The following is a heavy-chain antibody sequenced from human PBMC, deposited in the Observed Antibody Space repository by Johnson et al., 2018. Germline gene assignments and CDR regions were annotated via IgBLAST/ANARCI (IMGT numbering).Heavy chain of an antibody. D-gene: IGHD5/OR15-5a*01. CDR3: AGDQRVYERSLYYYYMGV. V-gene: IGHV3-21*01. Sequence: VQLVQSGGGLVKPGGSLRLSCAASGFTFSSYSLNWVRQAPGKGLEWVSSISSSSSYLYYADSVKGRFTISRDNAKNSLYLQMNSLRAGDKAVYYCAGDQRVYERSLYYYYMGVWGRGTTVTVSS. CDR2: ISSSSSYL. CDR1: GFTFSSYS. J-gene: IGHJ6*03.